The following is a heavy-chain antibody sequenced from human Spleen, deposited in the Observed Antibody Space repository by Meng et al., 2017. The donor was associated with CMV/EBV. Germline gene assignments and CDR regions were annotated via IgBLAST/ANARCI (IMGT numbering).Heavy chain of an antibody. CDR2: LNPKNGKT. Sequence: ASVKVSCKASGYTFTNYVVTWVRQAPGQGLEWVAWLNPKNGKTVFAQKVQGRITLTTDSLTTTAFMELRRLRYDDTAVYYCARDGPGMAVPTWFDPWGQGTLVTVSS. CDR3: ARDGPGMAVPTWFDP. V-gene: IGHV1-18*01. J-gene: IGHJ5*02. D-gene: IGHD6-19*01. CDR1: GYTFTNYV.